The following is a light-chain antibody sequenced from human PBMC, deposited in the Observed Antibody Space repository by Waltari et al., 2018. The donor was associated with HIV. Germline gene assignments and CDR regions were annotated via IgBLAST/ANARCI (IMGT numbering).Light chain of an antibody. V-gene: IGKV4-1*01. CDR3: QQRSNWPST. Sequence: DIVMTQSPDSLAVSLGERATINCKSSQSVLYSSNNKNYLAWYQQKPGQPPELLIYWASTRDTGIPDRFSGTGSATDFTLTISSLEAEDFAVYYCQQRSNWPSTFGGGTKVEIK. J-gene: IGKJ4*01. CDR2: WAS. CDR1: QSVLYSSNNKNY.